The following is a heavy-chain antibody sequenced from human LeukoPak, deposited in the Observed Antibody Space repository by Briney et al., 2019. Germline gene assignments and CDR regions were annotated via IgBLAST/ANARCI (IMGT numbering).Heavy chain of an antibody. CDR3: ARVAYGDYAEGEDY. D-gene: IGHD4-17*01. V-gene: IGHV3-48*01. Sequence: PGGSLRLSCVTSGFTFSSYSMNWVRQAPGKGLEWISYIDSSFTIKYRDSVRGRFTISRDNAKSSLYLQMNNLRAEDTAVYYCARVAYGDYAEGEDYWGQGTLVTVSP. CDR1: GFTFSSYS. J-gene: IGHJ4*02. CDR2: IDSSFTI.